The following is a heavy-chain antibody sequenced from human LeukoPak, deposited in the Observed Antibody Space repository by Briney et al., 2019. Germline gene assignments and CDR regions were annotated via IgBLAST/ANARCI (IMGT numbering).Heavy chain of an antibody. D-gene: IGHD2-15*01. CDR2: ISDSGGRT. V-gene: IGHV3-23*01. Sequence: GGSLGLSCAASGFTFSIYAMSWVRQAPGKGLGWVSVISDSGGRTYYTDSVRGRFTISRDNSKNTVYLLMNSLRADDTAVYYCARDGNPYCSGGNCFLDHWGQGTLVTVSS. J-gene: IGHJ4*02. CDR3: ARDGNPYCSGGNCFLDH. CDR1: GFTFSIYA.